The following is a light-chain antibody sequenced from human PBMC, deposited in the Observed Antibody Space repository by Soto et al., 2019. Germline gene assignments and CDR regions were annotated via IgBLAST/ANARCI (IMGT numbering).Light chain of an antibody. J-gene: IGLJ1*01. V-gene: IGLV2-14*01. CDR3: TSYKRISTYV. Sequence: QSVLAQPASVSGSPGQSISISCTGTSSDVGAYNFVSWYQQHPDKAPKLVIFDVNNRPSGVSNRFSGSKSGNTASLTISGLRAEDEADYYCTSYKRISTYVFGTGTKVTVL. CDR1: SSDVGAYNF. CDR2: DVN.